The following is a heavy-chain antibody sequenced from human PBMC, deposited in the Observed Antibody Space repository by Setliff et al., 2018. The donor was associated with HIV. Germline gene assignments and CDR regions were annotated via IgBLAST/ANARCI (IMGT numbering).Heavy chain of an antibody. Sequence: SETLSLTCSVSGDSIGAYHWSWIRQPPGRGLEWIGNIYHSGSTYYNPSLKSRVTISVDTSKNQFYLKLSSVTAADTAVYYCARWPPHRSSDYDQEYYFDYWGQGTLVTVSS. CDR2: IYHSGST. D-gene: IGHD3-22*01. J-gene: IGHJ4*02. CDR1: GDSIGAYH. CDR3: ARWPPHRSSDYDQEYYFDY. V-gene: IGHV4-38-2*02.